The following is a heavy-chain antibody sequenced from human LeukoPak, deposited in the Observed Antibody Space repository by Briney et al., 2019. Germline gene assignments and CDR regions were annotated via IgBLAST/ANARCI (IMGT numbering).Heavy chain of an antibody. Sequence: GGSLRLSCAASGFTFRSYGMSWVRQAPGKGLEWVSSLSGSGGSTYYADSVKGRFTISRDNSKYTLFLHMNSLRAEDTAVYYCAKALGGYDFDYWGQGILVTVSS. CDR1: GFTFRSYG. V-gene: IGHV3-23*01. J-gene: IGHJ4*02. CDR3: AKALGGYDFDY. CDR2: LSGSGGST. D-gene: IGHD3-16*01.